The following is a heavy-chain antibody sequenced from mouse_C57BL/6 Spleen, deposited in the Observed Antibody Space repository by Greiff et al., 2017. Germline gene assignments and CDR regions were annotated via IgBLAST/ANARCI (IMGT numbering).Heavy chain of an antibody. CDR1: GYTFTNYW. V-gene: IGHV1-63*01. D-gene: IGHD2-4*01. J-gene: IGHJ4*01. CDR3: AKRGLRRGDAMDY. Sequence: VQLQQSGAELVRPGTSVKMSCKASGYTFTNYWIGWAKQRPGHGLEWIGDIYPGGGYTNYNEKFKGKATLTADKSSSTAYMQFSSLTSEDSAIYYCAKRGLRRGDAMDYWGQGTSVTVSS. CDR2: IYPGGGYT.